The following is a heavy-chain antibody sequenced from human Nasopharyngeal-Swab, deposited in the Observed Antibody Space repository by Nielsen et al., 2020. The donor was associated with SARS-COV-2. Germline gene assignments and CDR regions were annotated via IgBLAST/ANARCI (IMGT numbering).Heavy chain of an antibody. D-gene: IGHD3-22*01. CDR1: GGLISSSSYY. V-gene: IGHV4-39*07. Sequence: SETLSLTCTVSGGLISSSSYYWGWIRQPPGKGLEWIGSIYYSGSTYYNPSLKSRVTISGDTSRNQFSLKLSSVTAADTAVYYCARVDSSGYYYVWYYGMDVWGQGTTVTVSS. J-gene: IGHJ6*02. CDR2: IYYSGST. CDR3: ARVDSSGYYYVWYYGMDV.